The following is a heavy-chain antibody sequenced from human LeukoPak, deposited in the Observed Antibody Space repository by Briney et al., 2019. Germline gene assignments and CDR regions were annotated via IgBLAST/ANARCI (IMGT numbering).Heavy chain of an antibody. V-gene: IGHV4-59*01. CDR1: GGSISSYY. CDR3: ARDDGDWFDP. J-gene: IGHJ5*02. Sequence: SETLSLTRTVSGGSISSYYWSWIRQPPGKGLEWIGYIYYSGSTNYNPSLQSRVTISVDTSKNQFSLKLSSVTAADTAVYYCARDDGDWFDPWGQGTLVTVSS. D-gene: IGHD2-8*01. CDR2: IYYSGST.